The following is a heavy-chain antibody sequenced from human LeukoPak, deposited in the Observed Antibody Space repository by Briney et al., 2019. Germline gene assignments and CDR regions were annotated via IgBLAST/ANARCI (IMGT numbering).Heavy chain of an antibody. Sequence: GGSLRLSYAASGFTFDDYAMHWVRQAPGKSLEWVSGISWNSGSIGYADSVKGRFTISRNNAKNSLYLQMNSLRAEDTALYYCAKDASASYYDSSAHFDYWGQGTLVTVSS. CDR1: GFTFDDYA. V-gene: IGHV3-9*01. D-gene: IGHD3-22*01. J-gene: IGHJ4*02. CDR2: ISWNSGSI. CDR3: AKDASASYYDSSAHFDY.